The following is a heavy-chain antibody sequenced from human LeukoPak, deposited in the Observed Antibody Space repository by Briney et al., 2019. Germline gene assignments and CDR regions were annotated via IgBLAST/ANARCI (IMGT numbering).Heavy chain of an antibody. J-gene: IGHJ5*02. D-gene: IGHD6-19*01. Sequence: SETLSLTCTVSGGSISSNYWSWIRQPPGKGLEWIGYVSYRGHTNYNPSLESRVTISLDTSKNQFSVKLNSVTAADTAVYYCASSSGIAVAGTLGWFDPWGQGTLVTVSS. CDR3: ASSSGIAVAGTLGWFDP. V-gene: IGHV4-59*01. CDR1: GGSISSNY. CDR2: VSYRGHT.